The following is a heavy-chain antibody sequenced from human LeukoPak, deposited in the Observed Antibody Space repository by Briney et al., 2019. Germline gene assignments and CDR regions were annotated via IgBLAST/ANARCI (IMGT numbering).Heavy chain of an antibody. CDR1: GFTFSDYY. Sequence: KPGGSLRLSCAASGFTFSDYYMSWIRQAPGKGLEWVSYISSSSSYTNYADPVKGRFTISRDNAKNSLYLQMNSLRAEDTAVYYCVRILGYCSGGSCYSAMAFDYWGQGTLVTVSS. CDR3: VRILGYCSGGSCYSAMAFDY. CDR2: ISSSSSYT. V-gene: IGHV3-11*03. D-gene: IGHD2-15*01. J-gene: IGHJ4*02.